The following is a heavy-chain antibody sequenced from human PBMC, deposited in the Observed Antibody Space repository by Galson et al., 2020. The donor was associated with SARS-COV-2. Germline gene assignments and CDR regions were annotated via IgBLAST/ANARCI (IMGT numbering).Heavy chain of an antibody. CDR3: AIGVRRDTMVRGMFYLDY. D-gene: IGHD3-10*01. J-gene: IGHJ4*02. V-gene: IGHV4-38-2*02. CDR2: IYHSGTT. Sequence: SETLSLTCSVSGYSINSGFYWGWVRQPPGKGLEWIGSIYHSGTTYYNPSLKSRITISVDTSNNQFSLKLSSVTAADTAVYFCAIGVRRDTMVRGMFYLDYWGQGTLVTVSS. CDR1: GYSINSGFY.